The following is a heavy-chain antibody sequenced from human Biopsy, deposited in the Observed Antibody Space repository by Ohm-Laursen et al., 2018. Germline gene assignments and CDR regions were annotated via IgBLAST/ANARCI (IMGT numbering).Heavy chain of an antibody. CDR3: AKQWSYYESFTQHYRGDFDY. Sequence: GTLSLTCSVSGGSISSSYWSWIRQPPGKGLEWIGYTSYSGSTSYNPSLKSRVTISADTSKNQLSLTLSSLTAADTAVYFCAKQWSYYESFTQHYRGDFDYWGQGTLVIVSS. V-gene: IGHV4-59*08. D-gene: IGHD3-16*01. J-gene: IGHJ4*02. CDR1: GGSISSSY. CDR2: TSYSGST.